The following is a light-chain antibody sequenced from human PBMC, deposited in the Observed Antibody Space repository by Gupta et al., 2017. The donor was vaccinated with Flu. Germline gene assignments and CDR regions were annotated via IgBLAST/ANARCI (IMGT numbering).Light chain of an antibody. V-gene: IGKV1-5*03. Sequence: DIKMTQSPSTLSASVGDRVTITCRASQSISSWLAWYQQKPGKAPKLLIYKASRVESGVPSRFSGSGSGTEFTLTISSRQPDDFATYHCQHKNSCSYNFGQGTKVEIK. CDR1: QSISSW. CDR2: KAS. CDR3: QHKNSCSYN. J-gene: IGKJ2*01.